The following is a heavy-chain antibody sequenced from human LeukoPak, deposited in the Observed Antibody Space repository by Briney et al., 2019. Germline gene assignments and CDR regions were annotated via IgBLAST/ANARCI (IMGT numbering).Heavy chain of an antibody. V-gene: IGHV4-34*01. J-gene: IGHJ4*02. D-gene: IGHD3-3*01. CDR2: INHSGST. Sequence: PSETLSLTCAVYGGSFSGYYWSWIRQPPGKGLEWIGEINHSGSTNYNPSLKSRVTISVDTSKNQFSLKLCSVAAADTAVYYCARGSTYYDFWSGYYSYYFDYWGQGTLVTVPS. CDR3: ARGSTYYDFWSGYYSYYFDY. CDR1: GGSFSGYY.